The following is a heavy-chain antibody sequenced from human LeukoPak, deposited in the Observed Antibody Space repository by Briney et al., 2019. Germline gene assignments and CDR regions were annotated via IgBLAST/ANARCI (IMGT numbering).Heavy chain of an antibody. Sequence: KSGGSLRLSCAASGFTLSSYSMNWVRQAPGKGLEWVSSISSSSSYIYYADSVKGRFTISRDNAKNSLYLQMNSLRAEDTAVYYCARTLYIAAAPGGFDYWGQGTLVTVSS. D-gene: IGHD6-13*01. CDR2: ISSSSSYI. J-gene: IGHJ4*02. CDR1: GFTLSSYS. V-gene: IGHV3-21*04. CDR3: ARTLYIAAAPGGFDY.